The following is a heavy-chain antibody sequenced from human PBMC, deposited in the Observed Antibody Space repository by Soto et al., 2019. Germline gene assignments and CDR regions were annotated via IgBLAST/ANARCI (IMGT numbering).Heavy chain of an antibody. CDR2: ISGSGGST. D-gene: IGHD3-3*01. CDR3: AKDSLLARITIFGVVIRPPYFDS. V-gene: IGHV3-23*01. Sequence: GGSLRLSCAASGFTFSSYAMSWVRQAPGKGLEWVSAISGSGGSTYYADSVKGRFTISRDNSKNTLYLQMNSLRAEDTAVYYCAKDSLLARITIFGVVIRPPYFDSWGQGTLVTVSS. J-gene: IGHJ4*02. CDR1: GFTFSSYA.